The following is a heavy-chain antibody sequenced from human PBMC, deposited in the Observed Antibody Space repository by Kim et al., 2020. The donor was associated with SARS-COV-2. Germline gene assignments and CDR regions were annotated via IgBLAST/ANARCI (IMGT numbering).Heavy chain of an antibody. D-gene: IGHD2-15*01. Sequence: SVKVSCKASGGTFSTYGISWVRQVPGQGLEWMGGIVPMYDTANYAPKFQGRVTITADESTRTVYMELTGLESEDTAVYYCARERPCSGGSCYRFDYWGQGTLAIVSS. CDR1: GGTFSTYG. J-gene: IGHJ4*02. CDR2: IVPMYDTA. V-gene: IGHV1-69*13. CDR3: ARERPCSGGSCYRFDY.